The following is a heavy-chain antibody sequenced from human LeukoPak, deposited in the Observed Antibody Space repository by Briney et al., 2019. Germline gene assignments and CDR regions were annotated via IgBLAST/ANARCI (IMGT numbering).Heavy chain of an antibody. CDR3: ARDLYCSHGVCYSPGAFDL. CDR1: GGTLGRYS. Sequence: ASVNVSCKSSGGTLGRYSFSWVRQAPGQGREWVGVIIPIFGSTKYAQKFQDRVPITKDTTTSTAYMELSTLRFEATPVYYCARDLYCSHGVCYSPGAFDLWGQGTMVTVSS. CDR2: IIPIFGST. D-gene: IGHD2-8*01. V-gene: IGHV1-69*05. J-gene: IGHJ3*01.